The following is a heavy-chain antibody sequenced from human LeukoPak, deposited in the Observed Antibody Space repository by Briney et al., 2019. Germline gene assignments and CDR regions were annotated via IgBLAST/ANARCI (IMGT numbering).Heavy chain of an antibody. Sequence: PSETLSLTCTVSGGSISSYYWGWIRQPPGKGLEWIGSIYYSGSTYYNPSLKSRVTISVDTSKNQFSLKLSSVTAADTAVYYCAGRYSGYDGPVDYWGQGTLVTVSS. J-gene: IGHJ4*02. CDR3: AGRYSGYDGPVDY. D-gene: IGHD5-12*01. CDR1: GGSISSYY. CDR2: IYYSGST. V-gene: IGHV4-39*01.